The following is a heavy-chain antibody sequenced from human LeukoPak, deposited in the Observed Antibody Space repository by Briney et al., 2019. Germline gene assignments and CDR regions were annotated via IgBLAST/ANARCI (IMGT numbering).Heavy chain of an antibody. CDR1: GFTFSSYA. Sequence: GGSLRLSCAASGFTFSSYAMTWVRQAPGKGLEWVSGVSGSGDSTYYTDSVKGRFTISRDISRNTMYLQMNSLRVEDTAIHYCAKDLYTVPGACDYWGRGTLVTVPS. CDR3: AKDLYTVPGACDY. CDR2: VSGSGDST. V-gene: IGHV3-23*01. D-gene: IGHD6-19*01. J-gene: IGHJ4*02.